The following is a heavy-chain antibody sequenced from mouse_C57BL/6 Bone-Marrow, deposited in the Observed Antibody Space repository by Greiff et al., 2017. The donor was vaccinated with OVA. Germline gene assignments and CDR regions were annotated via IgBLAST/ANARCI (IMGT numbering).Heavy chain of an antibody. CDR3: ARDTGTGFAY. Sequence: EVQGVESGGGLVKPGGSLKLSCAASGFTFSSYAMSWVRQTPEKRLEWVATISDGGSYTYYPDNVKGRFTISRDNAKNNLYLQMSHLKSEDTAMYYCARDTGTGFAYWGQGTLVTVSA. CDR2: ISDGGSYT. J-gene: IGHJ3*01. CDR1: GFTFSSYA. V-gene: IGHV5-4*01. D-gene: IGHD4-1*01.